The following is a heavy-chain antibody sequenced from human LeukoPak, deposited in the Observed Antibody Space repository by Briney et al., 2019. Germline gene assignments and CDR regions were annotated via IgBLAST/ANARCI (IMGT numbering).Heavy chain of an antibody. V-gene: IGHV1-2*02. CDR3: ARGNYDSSDFEYLQH. J-gene: IGHJ1*01. CDR2: INPNSGGT. D-gene: IGHD3-22*01. CDR1: GYTFTGYY. Sequence: GASVKVSCKASGYTFTGYYMHWVRQAPGQGLEWMGWINPNSGGTNYAQKFQGRVTMTRDTSISTAYMELSSLRSDDTAVYYCARGNYDSSDFEYLQHWGQGTLVTVSS.